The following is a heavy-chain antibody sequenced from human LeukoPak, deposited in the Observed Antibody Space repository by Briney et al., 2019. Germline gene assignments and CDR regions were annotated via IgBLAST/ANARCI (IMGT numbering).Heavy chain of an antibody. V-gene: IGHV3-7*01. D-gene: IGHD1-26*01. CDR3: AASYIGDY. Sequence: PGGSLRLSCAASGFTFSSYWMTWVRQAPGKGLEWVANIKQDGREKYYVDSVKGRFTISRDNSKNTLYLQMNSLRAEDTAVYYCAASYIGDYWGQGTLVTVSS. CDR1: GFTFSSYW. J-gene: IGHJ4*02. CDR2: IKQDGREK.